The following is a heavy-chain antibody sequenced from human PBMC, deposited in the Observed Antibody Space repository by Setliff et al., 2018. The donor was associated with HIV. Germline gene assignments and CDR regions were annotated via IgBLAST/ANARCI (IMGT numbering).Heavy chain of an antibody. CDR1: GYTFTSYD. J-gene: IGHJ4*02. Sequence: ASVKVSCKASGYTFTSYDINWVRQATGQGLEWMGWMNPNGGNTGYAQKFQGRVTMTRNTSISTAYMELSSLRSEDTAVYYCARREGEYYNFWSGSYYFDYWGQGTLVTVSS. CDR3: ARREGEYYNFWSGSYYFDY. V-gene: IGHV1-8*02. CDR2: MNPNGGNT. D-gene: IGHD3-3*01.